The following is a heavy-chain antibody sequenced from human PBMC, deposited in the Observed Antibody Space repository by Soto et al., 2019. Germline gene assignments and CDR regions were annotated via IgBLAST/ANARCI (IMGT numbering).Heavy chain of an antibody. V-gene: IGHV1-8*02. CDR3: ARVTYDCIWGSYQDAFDI. Sequence: ASVKVSCKASGGTFSSYAISWVRQAPGQGLEWMGWMNPNSGTTGYAQKFQGRVTMTRNTSISTAYMELSSLRSEDTAVYYCARVTYDCIWGSYQDAFDIWGQGTMVTVSS. CDR2: MNPNSGTT. D-gene: IGHD3-16*02. CDR1: GGTFSSYA. J-gene: IGHJ3*02.